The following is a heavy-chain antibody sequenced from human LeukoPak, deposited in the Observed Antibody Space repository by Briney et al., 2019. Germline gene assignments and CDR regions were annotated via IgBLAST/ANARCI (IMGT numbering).Heavy chain of an antibody. CDR1: GFSLTTSGVA. V-gene: IGHV2-5*02. D-gene: IGHD2-21*01. CDR2: IYWDDDE. CDR3: ALTSQYSTFGY. Sequence: SGPTLANPTQPLTLTCTFSGFSLTTSGVAVGWVRQPPGKALEWLALIYWDDDERYSPSLKGRLTITKDTSKNQVVLTMTNMDPVDTATYFCALTSQYSTFGYWGQGTLITVSS. J-gene: IGHJ4*02.